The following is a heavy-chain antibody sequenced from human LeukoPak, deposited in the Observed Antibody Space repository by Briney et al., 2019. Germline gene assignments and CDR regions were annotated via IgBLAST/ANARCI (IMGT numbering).Heavy chain of an antibody. J-gene: IGHJ6*03. Sequence: GGSLRLSCAASGFTFSSFSMNWVRQAPGKGLEWISYVTNSGSMFYADSVKGRFTVSRDDAKNSLYLQMNSLRAEDTAVYYCARDRGLVLTNADYYMEVWGKGTTVTVSS. CDR2: VTNSGSM. D-gene: IGHD5-12*01. V-gene: IGHV3-48*04. CDR1: GFTFSSFS. CDR3: ARDRGLVLTNADYYMEV.